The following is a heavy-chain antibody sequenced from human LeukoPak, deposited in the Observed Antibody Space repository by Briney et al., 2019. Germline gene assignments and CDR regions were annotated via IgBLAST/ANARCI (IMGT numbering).Heavy chain of an antibody. CDR3: VGDTPPGGDYYLDY. Sequence: GGSLRLSCAAAGFSFSTYGMHWVRQAPGKWLEWVALIWNAGTNTYYADSVKGRFTISRDNSKNTLYLQMNSQRAEDTAVYYCVGDTPPGGDYYLDYWGQGTLAIVSS. CDR1: GFSFSTYG. D-gene: IGHD3-16*01. V-gene: IGHV3-33*01. CDR2: IWNAGTNT. J-gene: IGHJ4*02.